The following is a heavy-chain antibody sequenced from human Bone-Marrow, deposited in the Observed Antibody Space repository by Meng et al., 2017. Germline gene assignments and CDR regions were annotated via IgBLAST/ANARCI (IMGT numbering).Heavy chain of an antibody. Sequence: QVKLGQSGPGLKKPGASVKVSCKASGYTFTADGMNWVRQAPGQGLEWMGWINTNTGDPRYAQGFTGRFVFSLDTSVSTAYLQISSLKAEDTAVYYCARVQSGYDSGWGQGTLVTVSS. CDR2: INTNTGDP. D-gene: IGHD5-12*01. V-gene: IGHV7-4-1*02. J-gene: IGHJ4*02. CDR3: ARVQSGYDSG. CDR1: GYTFTADG.